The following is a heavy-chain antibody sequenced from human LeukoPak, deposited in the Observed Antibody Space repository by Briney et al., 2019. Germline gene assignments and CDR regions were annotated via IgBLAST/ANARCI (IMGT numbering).Heavy chain of an antibody. V-gene: IGHV1-69*13. CDR1: GGTFSSYA. CDR3: ARVPVSVVVPAADFGNWFDP. D-gene: IGHD2-2*01. CDR2: IIPIFGTA. J-gene: IGHJ5*02. Sequence: SVKVSCKASGGTFSSYAISWVRQAPGQGLEWMGGIIPIFGTANYAQKFQGRVTITADESTSTAYMELSSLRSDDTAVYYCARVPVSVVVPAADFGNWFDPWGQGTLVTVSS.